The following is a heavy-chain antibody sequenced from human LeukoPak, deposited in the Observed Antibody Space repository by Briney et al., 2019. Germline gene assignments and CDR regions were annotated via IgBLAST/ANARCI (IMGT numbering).Heavy chain of an antibody. CDR1: GYTFINYG. J-gene: IGHJ4*02. D-gene: IGHD1-1*01. Sequence: ASVKVSCKASGYTFINYGIHWVRQAPGQRPEWMGWINAGNSVTKYSQKFQGRVSISRDTSASTVHMELGSLRSEDTAVYYCARHERDFDYWGQGTLVTVSS. CDR2: INAGNSVT. V-gene: IGHV1-3*01. CDR3: ARHERDFDY.